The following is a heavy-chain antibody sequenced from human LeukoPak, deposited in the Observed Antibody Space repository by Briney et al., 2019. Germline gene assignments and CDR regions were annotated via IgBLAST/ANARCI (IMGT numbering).Heavy chain of an antibody. J-gene: IGHJ4*02. Sequence: ASVKVSCKASGYTFSSYGISWVRQAPGQGLEWMGWINVYNGNTNYAQKVQDRVTMTTDTSTSTAFMELRSLRSEDTAVYYCARVQIYGDYYFDYWGQGTLVTVSS. V-gene: IGHV1-18*01. CDR1: GYTFSSYG. CDR3: ARVQIYGDYYFDY. D-gene: IGHD4-17*01. CDR2: INVYNGNT.